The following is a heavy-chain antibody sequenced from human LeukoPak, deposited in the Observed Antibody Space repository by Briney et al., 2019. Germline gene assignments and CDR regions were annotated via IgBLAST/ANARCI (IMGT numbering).Heavy chain of an antibody. V-gene: IGHV4-34*01. J-gene: IGHJ4*02. CDR3: ARAQDCGGGCYSYDY. CDR1: GGSFSGYH. Sequence: SETLSLTCAVYGGSFSGYHWSWIRQPPGKGLEWIGEINHSGSTNYNPSLKSRVTISVDTSKNQFSLKLSSVTAADTAVYYCARAQDCGGGCYSYDYWGQGTLVTVSS. CDR2: INHSGST. D-gene: IGHD2-21*02.